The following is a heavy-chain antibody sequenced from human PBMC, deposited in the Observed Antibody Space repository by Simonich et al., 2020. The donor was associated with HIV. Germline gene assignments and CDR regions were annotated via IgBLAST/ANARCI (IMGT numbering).Heavy chain of an antibody. D-gene: IGHD3-10*01. V-gene: IGHV1-69*13. CDR1: GGTFSSFA. CDR3: ARKGGGRGVYYFDY. J-gene: IGHJ4*02. CDR2: IIPIFGTA. Sequence: QVQLVQSGAEVKKPGSSVKVSCKASGGTFSSFAISRVRQAPGLGLEGVGWIIPIFGTANYAQMFQGRVTITADESTSTAYMELSSLRSEDTGIYYCARKGGGRGVYYFDYWGQGTLVTVSS.